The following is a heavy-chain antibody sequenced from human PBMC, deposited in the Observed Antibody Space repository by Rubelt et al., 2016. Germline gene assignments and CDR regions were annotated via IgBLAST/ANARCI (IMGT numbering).Heavy chain of an antibody. D-gene: IGHD1-1*01. Sequence: QVQLQESGPGLVKPSETLSLTCTVSGYSISSGYYWGWIRQPPGKGLEWIGSIYHSGSTYYNPSLKSRVTISVDTSKNQFSLKLSSVTAADTAVYYCARQNWNDGYNWFDPWGQGTLVTVSS. CDR3: ARQNWNDGYNWFDP. CDR1: GYSISSGYY. J-gene: IGHJ5*02. V-gene: IGHV4-38-2*02. CDR2: IYHSGST.